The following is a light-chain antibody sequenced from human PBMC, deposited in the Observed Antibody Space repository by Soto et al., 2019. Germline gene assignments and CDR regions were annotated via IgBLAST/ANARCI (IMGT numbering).Light chain of an antibody. CDR1: SSNIGNND. CDR2: DDN. CDR3: GTWDSRLSAVL. V-gene: IGLV1-51*01. Sequence: QSVLTQPPSVSAAPGQKVTISCSGSSSNIGNNDVSWYQQLPGTVPKLLIYDDNKRSSGIPDRFSGSKSGTSATLGITGLQTGDEADYYCGTWDSRLSAVLFGGGTKPTVL. J-gene: IGLJ2*01.